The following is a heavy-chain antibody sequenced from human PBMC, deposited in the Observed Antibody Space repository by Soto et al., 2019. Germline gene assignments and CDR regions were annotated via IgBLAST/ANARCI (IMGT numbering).Heavy chain of an antibody. D-gene: IGHD2-15*01. CDR2: INSDGSST. J-gene: IGHJ4*02. V-gene: IGHV3-74*01. CDR3: VRTSLVVAAATREDY. Sequence: EVQLVESGGGLVQPGASLRLSCAASGFTFSSYWMHWVRQAPGKGLVWVSSINSDGSSTSYAGSVKGRFTISRDNAKNTLYLQMNRLRAEDTAVYYCVRTSLVVAAATREDYWGQGTLVTVSS. CDR1: GFTFSSYW.